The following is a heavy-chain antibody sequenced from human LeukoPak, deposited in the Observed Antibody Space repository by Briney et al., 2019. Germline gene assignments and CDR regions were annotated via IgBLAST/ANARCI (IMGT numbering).Heavy chain of an antibody. CDR1: GGSFSGYY. Sequence: SETLSLTCAVHGGSFSGYYWSWIRQPPGKGLEWIGEINHSGSTNYNPSLKSRVTMSVDTSKNQFSLKLSSVTAADTAVYYCARDRDDFWSGYSYGMDVWGQGTTVTVSS. D-gene: IGHD3-3*01. V-gene: IGHV4-34*01. CDR2: INHSGST. CDR3: ARDRDDFWSGYSYGMDV. J-gene: IGHJ6*02.